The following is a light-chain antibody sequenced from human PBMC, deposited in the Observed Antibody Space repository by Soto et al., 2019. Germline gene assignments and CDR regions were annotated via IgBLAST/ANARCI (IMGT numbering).Light chain of an antibody. J-gene: IGKJ1*01. Sequence: IPWAPTLSSPQGESVTLSCRASQSVSNYLAWYQQKPGQAPRLLVSAASNRATGIPARFSGSGSGTDFTLTISSLQSADFVVYYCQQYNNWWRFGQGTKVDIK. CDR1: QSVSNY. CDR3: QQYNNWWR. CDR2: AAS. V-gene: IGKV3D-15*02.